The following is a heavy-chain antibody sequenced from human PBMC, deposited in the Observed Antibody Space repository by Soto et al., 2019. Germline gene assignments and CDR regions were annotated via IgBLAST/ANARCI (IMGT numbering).Heavy chain of an antibody. Sequence: EVQLLESGGGLVQPGGSLRLSCAASGFTFRSYALSWVRQAPGKGLEWVSAISGSGGSTYYADSVKGRFTISRDNSKNTLYLQVSSLRDEDTAVYYCSKDVALADYWGQGTLVTVSS. V-gene: IGHV3-23*01. J-gene: IGHJ4*02. CDR1: GFTFRSYA. D-gene: IGHD2-15*01. CDR3: SKDVALADY. CDR2: ISGSGGST.